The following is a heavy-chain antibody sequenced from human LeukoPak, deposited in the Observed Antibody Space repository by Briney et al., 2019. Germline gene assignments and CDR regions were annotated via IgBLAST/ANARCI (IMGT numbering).Heavy chain of an antibody. CDR3: ARDLVGIAVAGSRSDGNYYGMDV. D-gene: IGHD6-19*01. Sequence: ASVKVSCKASGYTFTGYYMHWVRQAPGQGLEWMGWINPNSGGTNYAQKFQGWVTMTRDTSIGTAYMELSRLRSDDTAVYYCARDLVGIAVAGSRSDGNYYGMDVWGQGTTVTVSS. CDR2: INPNSGGT. J-gene: IGHJ6*02. V-gene: IGHV1-2*04. CDR1: GYTFTGYY.